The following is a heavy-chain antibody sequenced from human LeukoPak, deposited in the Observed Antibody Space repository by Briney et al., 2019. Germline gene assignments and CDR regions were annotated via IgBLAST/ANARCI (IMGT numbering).Heavy chain of an antibody. D-gene: IGHD3-22*01. J-gene: IGHJ3*02. V-gene: IGHV4-34*01. CDR3: ARGRPGRPTDYYDSSGYYAFDI. CDR2: INHSGST. CDR1: GGSFSGYY. Sequence: PSETLSLTCAVYGGSFSGYYWSWIRQPPGKGLEWIGEINHSGSTNYNPSLKSRVTISVDTSKNQFSLKLSSVTAADTAVYYCARGRPGRPTDYYDSSGYYAFDIWGQGTMVTVSS.